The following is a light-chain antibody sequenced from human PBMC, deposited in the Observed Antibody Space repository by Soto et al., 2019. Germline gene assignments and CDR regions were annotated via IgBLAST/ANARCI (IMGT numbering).Light chain of an antibody. CDR2: DAS. J-gene: IGKJ1*01. CDR3: QQYNILST. V-gene: IGKV1-5*01. Sequence: DSQMTQSPSTLSASVADRVTITCRASQSIRYWVAWYQHKPGKAPKLLIYDASTLESGVPTRFSGSGSGTEFTLTISSLNPDDFATYYCQQYNILSTFGQGTKVDI. CDR1: QSIRYW.